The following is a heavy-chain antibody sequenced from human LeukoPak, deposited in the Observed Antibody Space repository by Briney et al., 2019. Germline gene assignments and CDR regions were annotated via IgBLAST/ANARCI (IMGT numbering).Heavy chain of an antibody. CDR3: ARVARITMVRGVIIENWFDP. Sequence: GASVKVSCKASGYTFTSYYMHWVRQAPGQGLEWMGIINPSGGSTSYAQKFQGRVTMTRDTSTSTVYMELSSLRSEDTAVYYCARVARITMVRGVIIENWFDPWGQGTLVTVSS. J-gene: IGHJ5*02. CDR1: GYTFTSYY. V-gene: IGHV1-46*01. CDR2: INPSGGST. D-gene: IGHD3-10*01.